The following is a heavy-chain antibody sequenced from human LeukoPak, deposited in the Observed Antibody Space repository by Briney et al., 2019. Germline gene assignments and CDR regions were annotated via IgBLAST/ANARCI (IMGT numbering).Heavy chain of an antibody. CDR2: IYYSGST. J-gene: IGHJ4*02. V-gene: IGHV4-59*01. D-gene: IGHD5-18*01. Sequence: KPSETLSLTCTVSGGSISSYYWSWIRQPPGKGLEWIGYIYYSGSTDYNPSLKSRVIISIDTPKNQFSLRLSSVTAADTAVYYCARENDRYGRIDYWGQGTQVTVSS. CDR1: GGSISSYY. CDR3: ARENDRYGRIDY.